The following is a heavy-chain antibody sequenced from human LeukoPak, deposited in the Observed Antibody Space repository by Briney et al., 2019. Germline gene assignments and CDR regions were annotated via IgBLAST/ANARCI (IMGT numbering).Heavy chain of an antibody. CDR2: INGDSNTI. CDR1: GFTFSSYS. D-gene: IGHD3-22*01. Sequence: GGSLRLSCAASGFTFSSYSMNWVRQAPGKGLEWLSYINGDSNTIYYADSVKGRFTISRDNAKNSLYLQLNSLRAEDTAVYYCARDRHSSVDYWGQGTLVTVSS. V-gene: IGHV3-48*01. CDR3: ARDRHSSVDY. J-gene: IGHJ4*02.